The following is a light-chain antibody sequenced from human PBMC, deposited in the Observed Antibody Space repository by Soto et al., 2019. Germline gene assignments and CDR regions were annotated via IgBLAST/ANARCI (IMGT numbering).Light chain of an antibody. J-gene: IGLJ2*01. CDR2: DVS. V-gene: IGLV2-14*01. CDR3: TSHTSSSTLVV. Sequence: QSVLTQPASVSGSPGQSITISCTGTSSDVGGYNYVSWYQQYPGKAPKVILYDVSDRAPGISNRFSGSKSGNTASLTISGLQAEDEADYYCTSHTSSSTLVVVGGGTKLTVL. CDR1: SSDVGGYNY.